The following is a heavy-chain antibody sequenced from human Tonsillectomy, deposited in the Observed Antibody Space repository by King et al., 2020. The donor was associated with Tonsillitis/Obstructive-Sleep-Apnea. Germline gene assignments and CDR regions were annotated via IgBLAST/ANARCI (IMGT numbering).Heavy chain of an antibody. D-gene: IGHD3-3*01. CDR3: ARHAEFGVVPLLSY. CDR2: IYYSGST. Sequence: VQLQESGPGLVKPSETLSLTCTVSGGSISSYYWSWIRQPPGKGLEWIGYIYYSGSTNYNPSLKSRVTISVDTSKNQFSLKLSSVTAADTAVYYCARHAEFGVVPLLSYWGQGTLVTVSS. V-gene: IGHV4-59*08. J-gene: IGHJ4*02. CDR1: GGSISSYY.